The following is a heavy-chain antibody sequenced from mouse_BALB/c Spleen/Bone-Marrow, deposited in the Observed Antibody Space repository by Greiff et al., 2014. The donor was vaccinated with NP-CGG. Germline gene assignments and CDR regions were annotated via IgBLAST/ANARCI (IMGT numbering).Heavy chain of an antibody. CDR2: INPSNGGT. CDR1: GYTFTSYY. J-gene: IGHJ4*01. Sequence: QVQLKQSGAELVKPGASVKLSCKASGYTFTSYYMYWVKQRPGQGPEWFGEINPSNGGTNFNEKFKNKATLTVDKSSSTAYMQLSSLTSEDSAVYYCSRGRRDALDYWGQGTSVTVSP. CDR3: SRGRRDALDY. V-gene: IGHV1S81*02.